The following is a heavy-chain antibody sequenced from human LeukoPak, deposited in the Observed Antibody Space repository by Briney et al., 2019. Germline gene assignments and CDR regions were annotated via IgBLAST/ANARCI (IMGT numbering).Heavy chain of an antibody. J-gene: IGHJ3*02. V-gene: IGHV4-34*01. CDR1: GFTFSSYS. CDR3: ARDLYSYGTIDI. Sequence: PGGSLRLSCAASGFTFSSYSMNWVRQAPGKGLEWIGEINHSGSTNYNPSLKSRVTISVDTSKNQFSLKLSSVTAADTAVYYCARDLYSYGTIDIWGQGTMVTVSS. CDR2: INHSGST. D-gene: IGHD5-18*01.